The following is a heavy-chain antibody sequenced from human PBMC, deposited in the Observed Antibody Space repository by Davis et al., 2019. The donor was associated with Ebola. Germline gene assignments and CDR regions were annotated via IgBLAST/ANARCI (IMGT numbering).Heavy chain of an antibody. CDR2: ISYDGSNK. J-gene: IGHJ4*02. CDR1: GFTFSSYG. D-gene: IGHD1-26*01. CDR3: ARDGGEWELLQNFDY. Sequence: GGSLRLSCAASGFTFSSYGMHWVRQAPGKGLEWVAVISYDGSNKYYADSVKGRFTISRDNSKNTLYLQMNSLRAEDTAVYYCARDGGEWELLQNFDYWGQGTLVTVSS. V-gene: IGHV3-30*03.